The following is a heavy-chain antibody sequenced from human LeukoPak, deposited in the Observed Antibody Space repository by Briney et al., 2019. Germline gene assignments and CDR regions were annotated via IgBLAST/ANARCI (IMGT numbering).Heavy chain of an antibody. J-gene: IGHJ4*02. CDR1: GFTFSSYA. CDR3: ARAPRGSGWSHFFN. Sequence: QPGGSLRLSCAASGFTFSSYAMSWVRQAPGKGLEWVSAISGSGGITYYADSVKGRFTISRNNSKNTLYLQMNSLRAEDTAVYYCARAPRGSGWSHFFNWGQGTLVTVSS. D-gene: IGHD6-19*01. V-gene: IGHV3-23*01. CDR2: ISGSGGIT.